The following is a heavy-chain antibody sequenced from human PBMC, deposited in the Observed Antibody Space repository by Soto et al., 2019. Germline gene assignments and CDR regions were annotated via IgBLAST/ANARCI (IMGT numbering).Heavy chain of an antibody. J-gene: IGHJ6*02. CDR1: GYGFTTYW. CDR2: IYPGDSDT. CDR3: ARPRYHARGYYGMDA. D-gene: IGHD2-8*01. Sequence: PGESLKISCKGSGYGFTTYWIAWVRQMPGKGLEWMGIIYPGDSDTKYSPSFQGQVTISADKSISTAFLQWSSLKASDTAMYYCARPRYHARGYYGMDAWGQGTTVTVSS. V-gene: IGHV5-51*01.